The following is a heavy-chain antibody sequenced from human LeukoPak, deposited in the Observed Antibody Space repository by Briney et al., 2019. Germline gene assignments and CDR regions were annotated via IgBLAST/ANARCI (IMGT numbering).Heavy chain of an antibody. CDR1: GYTFTDYG. CDR2: ISAYNGNT. V-gene: IGHV1-18*01. J-gene: IGHJ4*02. D-gene: IGHD2-8*01. Sequence: GASVKVSCKASGYTFTDYGISWVRQAPGQGLEWMGWISAYNGNTDYAQKLQGRVTMTTDTSTNTVYMELRSLTSDDTAVYYCARDRSNGDYWGQGTPVTVSS. CDR3: ARDRSNGDY.